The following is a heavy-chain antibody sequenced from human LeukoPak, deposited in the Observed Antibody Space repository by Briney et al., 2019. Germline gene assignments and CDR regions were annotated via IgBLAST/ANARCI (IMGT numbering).Heavy chain of an antibody. CDR3: ARGGWSRGWFDP. D-gene: IGHD6-19*01. CDR2: ITMTGSVI. J-gene: IGHJ5*02. Sequence: GGSLRLSCAASGFAFRDYYMSWIRQAPGKGLEWIPYITMTGSVIQYSDSVKGRFTTSRDNAKNSLYLQMNSLRAEDTAVYYCARGGWSRGWFDPWGQGTLVTVSS. CDR1: GFAFRDYY. V-gene: IGHV3-11*01.